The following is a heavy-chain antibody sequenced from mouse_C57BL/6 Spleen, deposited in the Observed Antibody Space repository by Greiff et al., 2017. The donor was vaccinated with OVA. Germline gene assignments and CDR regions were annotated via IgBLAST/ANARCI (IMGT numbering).Heavy chain of an antibody. Sequence: QVQLQQPGAELVMPGASVKLSCKASGYTFTSYWMHWVKQRPGQGLEWIGEIDPSDSYTNYNQKFKGKSTLTVDKSSSTAYMQLSSLTSEDSAVYYCAILTTVVATDWGQGTLVTVSA. V-gene: IGHV1-69*01. J-gene: IGHJ3*01. D-gene: IGHD1-1*01. CDR2: IDPSDSYT. CDR1: GYTFTSYW. CDR3: AILTTVVATD.